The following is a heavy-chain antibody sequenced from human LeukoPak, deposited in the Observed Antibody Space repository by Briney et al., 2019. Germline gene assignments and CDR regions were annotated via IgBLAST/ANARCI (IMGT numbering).Heavy chain of an antibody. CDR2: IGDSGTRT. V-gene: IGHV3-23*01. J-gene: IGHJ4*02. CDR1: GFTFNSYV. CDR3: AKDLVSGDWYWRGFDS. D-gene: IGHD6-19*01. Sequence: PGGSLRLSCAASGFTFNSYVMSWVRQAPGKGLEWVSAIGDSGTRTYYADSVRGRFTISRDNSKNTVYLQLNSLRGEDTAVYYCAKDLVSGDWYWRGFDSWGQGTLVTVSS.